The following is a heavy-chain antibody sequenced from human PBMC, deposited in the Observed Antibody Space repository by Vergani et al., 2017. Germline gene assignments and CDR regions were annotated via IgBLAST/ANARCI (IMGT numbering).Heavy chain of an antibody. CDR1: GFTFDDYA. CDR3: ARELGIVVVPAAMGIDY. D-gene: IGHD2-2*01. J-gene: IGHJ4*02. V-gene: IGHV3-9*01. CDR2: ISWNSGSI. Sequence: EVQLVESGGGLVQPGRSLRLSCAASGFTFDDYAMHWVRQAPGKGLEWVSGISWNSGSIGYADSVKGRFTISRDNAKNSLYLQMNSLRAEDTAVYYCARELGIVVVPAAMGIDYWGQGTLVTVSS.